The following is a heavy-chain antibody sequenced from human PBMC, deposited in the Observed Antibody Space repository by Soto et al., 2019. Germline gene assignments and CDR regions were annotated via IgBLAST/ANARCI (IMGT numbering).Heavy chain of an antibody. CDR3: VRESPKIILMSPTL. CDR2: IYDTGISGYTPST. Sequence: SETLSLTCTVSGGSITSSYWSWIRRPPGKGLEWIAYIYDTGISGYTPSTSYNPSLKSRVTISIDTSKNQFSLKLSSVTAADTAVYYCVRESPKIILMSPTLWGQGTLVTVSS. D-gene: IGHD2-8*01. J-gene: IGHJ4*02. CDR1: GGSITSSY. V-gene: IGHV4-59*12.